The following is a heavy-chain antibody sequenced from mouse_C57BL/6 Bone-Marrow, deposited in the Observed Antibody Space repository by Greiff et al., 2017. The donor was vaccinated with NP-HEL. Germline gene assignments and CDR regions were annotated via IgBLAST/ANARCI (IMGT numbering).Heavy chain of an antibody. V-gene: IGHV1-85*01. CDR3: ARCLYDYDGYYAMDY. J-gene: IGHJ4*01. CDR2: SYPRDGST. Sequence: VQLQQSGPELVKPGASVKLSCKASGYTFTSYDINWVKQRPGQGLEWNGWSYPRDGSTKYNEKFKGKATLTVDTSSSTGYMELHSLTSEDSAVYFCARCLYDYDGYYAMDYWGQGTSVTVSS. D-gene: IGHD2-4*01. CDR1: GYTFTSYD.